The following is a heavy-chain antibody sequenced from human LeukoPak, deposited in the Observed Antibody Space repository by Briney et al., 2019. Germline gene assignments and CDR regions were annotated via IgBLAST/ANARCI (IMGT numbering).Heavy chain of an antibody. CDR2: ISSSSSYI. CDR1: GFTFSSYS. D-gene: IGHD5-18*01. J-gene: IGHJ5*02. Sequence: GGSLRLSCAASGFTFSSYSMNWVRQAPGKGLEWVSSISSSSSYIYYTDSVKGRFTISRDNAKNSLYLQMNSLRAEDTAVYYCARDTYGYGHWFDPWGQGTLVTVSS. CDR3: ARDTYGYGHWFDP. V-gene: IGHV3-21*01.